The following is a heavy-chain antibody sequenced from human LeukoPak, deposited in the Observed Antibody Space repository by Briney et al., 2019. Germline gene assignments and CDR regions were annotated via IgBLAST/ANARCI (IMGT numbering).Heavy chain of an antibody. CDR2: LYTGGDT. CDR3: AKDYLGSSYAFDV. D-gene: IGHD6-13*01. CDR1: GFTVSAHY. J-gene: IGHJ3*01. Sequence: PGGSLRLSCAVSGFTVSAHYMSWVRQAPGKGLECVSFLYTGGDTYYADSVKGRFTISRDNSKNTLYLQMNSLRAEDTAVYYCAKDYLGSSYAFDVWGQGTMVTVSS. V-gene: IGHV3-53*01.